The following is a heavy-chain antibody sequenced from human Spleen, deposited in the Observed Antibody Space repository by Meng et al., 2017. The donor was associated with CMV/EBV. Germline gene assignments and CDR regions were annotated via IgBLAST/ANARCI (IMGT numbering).Heavy chain of an antibody. D-gene: IGHD6-6*01. CDR3: ARVPYRSSSGEYFYYHGMDV. CDR2: ISYDELKT. V-gene: IGHV3-30*04. CDR1: GSTFSYYD. Sequence: GGSLRLSCAASGSTFSYYDMHWVRQAPGRGLEWVAVISYDELKTYYADSMRGRFTISRDNSKNTLYLEMTSPRPEDTAVYYCARVPYRSSSGEYFYYHGMDVWGQGTTVTVSS. J-gene: IGHJ6*02.